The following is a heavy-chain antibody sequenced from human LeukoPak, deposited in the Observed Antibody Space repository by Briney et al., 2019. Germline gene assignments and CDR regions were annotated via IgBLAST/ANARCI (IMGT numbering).Heavy chain of an antibody. CDR3: ARDNMVRGVIMRANWFDP. CDR2: INPNSGGT. CDR1: GYTFTGYY. Sequence: ASVKVSCKASGYTFTGYYMHWVRQAPGQGLEWMGWINPNSGGTNYAQKFQGRVTMTRDTSISTAYMELSRLRSDDTAVYYCARDNMVRGVIMRANWFDPWGQGTLVTVSS. J-gene: IGHJ5*02. V-gene: IGHV1-2*02. D-gene: IGHD3-10*01.